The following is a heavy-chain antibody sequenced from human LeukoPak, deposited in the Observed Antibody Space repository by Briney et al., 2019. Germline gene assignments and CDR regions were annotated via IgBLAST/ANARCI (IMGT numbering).Heavy chain of an antibody. V-gene: IGHV1-18*01. CDR2: ISEYNGNT. CDR3: ARDAASRITISELLDY. J-gene: IGHJ4*02. D-gene: IGHD3-9*01. CDR1: GCTLISCG. Sequence: ASVKVSCKAAGCTLISCGISWVRQTPGQAREWMGGISEYNGNTNYAQKLQGRVTMTTDTSTSTAYMELRSLRSDDTAVYYCARDAASRITISELLDYWGQGTLVTVSS.